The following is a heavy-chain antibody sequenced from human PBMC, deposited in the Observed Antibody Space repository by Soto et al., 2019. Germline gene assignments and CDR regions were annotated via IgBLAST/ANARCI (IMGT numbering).Heavy chain of an antibody. J-gene: IGHJ4*02. CDR3: ARTPDNSGFYAYFDC. V-gene: IGHV3-23*01. D-gene: IGHD3-22*01. Sequence: GGSLRLSCVDSGLSFSVYAFNWVRQAPGKGLEWVSTIGTPDQTYYADSVKGRFTISRDNSRSTLYMHMNSLRAEDTAMYYCARTPDNSGFYAYFDCWGQGTLVTVSS. CDR1: GLSFSVYA. CDR2: IGTPDQT.